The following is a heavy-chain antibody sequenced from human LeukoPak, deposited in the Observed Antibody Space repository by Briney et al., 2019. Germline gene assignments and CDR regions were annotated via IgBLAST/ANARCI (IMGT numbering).Heavy chain of an antibody. J-gene: IGHJ4*02. Sequence: PGRSLRLSCAASGNYWMHWVRQAPGKGLVWVSHINSDGSWTSYADSVKGRFTISKDNAKKTVYLQMNNLRAEDTAVYYCVSFYETYWGRGTLVTVSS. D-gene: IGHD2-2*01. V-gene: IGHV3-74*01. CDR3: VSFYETY. CDR2: INSDGSWT. CDR1: GNYW.